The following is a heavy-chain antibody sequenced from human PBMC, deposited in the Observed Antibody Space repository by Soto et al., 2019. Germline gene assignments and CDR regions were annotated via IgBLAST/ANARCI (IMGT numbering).Heavy chain of an antibody. CDR1: GGTFSSYA. V-gene: IGHV1-69*01. J-gene: IGHJ6*02. CDR3: AKGGYSGYDVQGYYYYYGMDV. Sequence: QVQLVQSGAEVKKPGSSVKVSCKASGGTFSSYAISWVRQAPRQGLEWMGGIIPIFGTANYAQKFQGRVTITADESTSTAYMELSSLRSEDTAVYYCAKGGYSGYDVQGYYYYYGMDVWGQGTTVTVSS. D-gene: IGHD5-12*01. CDR2: IIPIFGTA.